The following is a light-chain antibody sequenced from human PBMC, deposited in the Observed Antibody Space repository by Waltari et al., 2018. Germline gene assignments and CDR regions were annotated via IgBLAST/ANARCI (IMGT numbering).Light chain of an antibody. CDR1: QSISSS. CDR3: QQHNDWPRT. V-gene: IGKV3-15*01. CDR2: GAF. Sequence: EIVMTQSPATLSVSPGERATLSCRASQSISSSLAWYQQIPGQAPRLLSYGAFTRATGIPARFSGSGSDTEFTLTISSMQSEDFAIYYCQQHNDWPRTFGQGTKVEI. J-gene: IGKJ1*01.